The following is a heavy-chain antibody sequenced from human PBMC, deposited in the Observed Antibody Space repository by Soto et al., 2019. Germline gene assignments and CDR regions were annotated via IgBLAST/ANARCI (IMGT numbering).Heavy chain of an antibody. CDR1: GFTIDTYA. CDR3: AKITHYDFWSGYSRHMDV. D-gene: IGHD3-3*01. Sequence: GGSLRLSCAASGFTIDTYAMSWVRQAPGKGLEWVSGISGSGSSTYYADSVKGRFTISRDNSKNTLYLQMNSLRAEDTAVYYCAKITHYDFWSGYSRHMDVWGKGTTVTVSS. V-gene: IGHV3-23*01. CDR2: ISGSGSST. J-gene: IGHJ6*03.